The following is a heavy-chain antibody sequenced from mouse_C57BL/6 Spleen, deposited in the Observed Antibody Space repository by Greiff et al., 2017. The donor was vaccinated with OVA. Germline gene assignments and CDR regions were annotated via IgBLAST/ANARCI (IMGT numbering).Heavy chain of an antibody. CDR3: ARNVGY. V-gene: IGHV1-69*01. CDR2: IDPSDSYT. CDR1: GYTFTSYW. J-gene: IGHJ3*01. Sequence: VQLKQPGAELVMPGASVKLSCKASGYTFTSYWMHWVKQRPGQGLEWIGEIDPSDSYTNYNQKFKGKSTLTVDKSSSTAYMQLSSLTSEDSAVYYCARNVGYWGQGTLVTVSA.